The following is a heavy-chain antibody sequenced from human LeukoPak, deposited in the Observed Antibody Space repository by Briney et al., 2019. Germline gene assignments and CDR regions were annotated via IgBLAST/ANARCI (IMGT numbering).Heavy chain of an antibody. J-gene: IGHJ4*02. Sequence: SETLSLTCAAYGGSFSGYYWSWIRPPPGKGLEWIGEINHSGSTNYNPSLKSRVTISVDTSKNQFSLKLSSVTAADTAVYYCASEVYGSSGYYFDYWGQGTLVTVSS. CDR2: INHSGST. CDR3: ASEVYGSSGYYFDY. D-gene: IGHD3-22*01. V-gene: IGHV4-34*01. CDR1: GGSFSGYY.